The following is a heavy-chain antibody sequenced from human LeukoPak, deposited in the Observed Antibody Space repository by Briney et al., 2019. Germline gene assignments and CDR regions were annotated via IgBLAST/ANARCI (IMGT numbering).Heavy chain of an antibody. J-gene: IGHJ4*02. CDR2: IYSSGST. CDR3: GRAASDYDILTGYIPAPFDY. Sequence: SETLSLTCTVSGGSISSSYWSWIRQPPRKGLEWIGYIYSSGSTNYNPSLKSRVTIPVDTSKNQFSLKLSSVTAADTAVYYCGRAASDYDILTGYIPAPFDYWGQGTLVTVSS. D-gene: IGHD3-9*01. CDR1: GGSISSSY. V-gene: IGHV4-59*01.